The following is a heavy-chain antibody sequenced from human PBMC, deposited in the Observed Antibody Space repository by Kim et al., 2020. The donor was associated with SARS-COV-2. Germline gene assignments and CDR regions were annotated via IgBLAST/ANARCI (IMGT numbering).Heavy chain of an antibody. Sequence: GVSLRLSCAASGFTFSSYAMHWVRQAPGKGLEWVAVISYDGSNKYYADSVKGQFTISRDNSKNTLYLQMNSLRAEDTAVYYCARRGHYYGMDVWGQGTTVTVSS. CDR2: ISYDGSNK. V-gene: IGHV3-30*04. J-gene: IGHJ6*02. CDR1: GFTFSSYA. CDR3: ARRGHYYGMDV.